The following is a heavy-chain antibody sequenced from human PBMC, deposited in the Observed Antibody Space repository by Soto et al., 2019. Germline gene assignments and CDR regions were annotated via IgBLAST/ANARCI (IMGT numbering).Heavy chain of an antibody. Sequence: SETLSLTCTVSGGSISSSSYYWGWIRQPPGKGLEWIGGIYYSGSTYYNPSLKSRVTISVDTSKNQFSLKLSSVTAADTAVYYCARRRPNYFDYWGQGTLVTVSS. CDR2: IYYSGST. V-gene: IGHV4-39*01. J-gene: IGHJ4*02. CDR1: GGSISSSSYY. CDR3: ARRRPNYFDY.